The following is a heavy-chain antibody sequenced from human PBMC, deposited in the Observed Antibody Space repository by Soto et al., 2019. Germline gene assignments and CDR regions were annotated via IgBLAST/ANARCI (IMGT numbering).Heavy chain of an antibody. CDR2: IWYDGSNK. V-gene: IGHV3-30*02. CDR1: GFTFSSYG. J-gene: IGHJ4*02. Sequence: GGSLRLSCAASGFTFSSYGMHWVRQVPGKGLEWVAVIWYDGSNKYYADSVKGRFTISRDNSKNTLYLQMNSLRAEVTAVYYCAKDVRDGYNYLFDYWGQGTLVTVSS. D-gene: IGHD5-12*01. CDR3: AKDVRDGYNYLFDY.